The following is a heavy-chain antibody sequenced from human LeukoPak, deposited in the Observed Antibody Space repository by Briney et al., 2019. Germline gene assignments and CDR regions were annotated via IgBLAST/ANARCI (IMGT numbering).Heavy chain of an antibody. CDR1: GYTFTGYY. Sequence: ASVKVSCKASGYTFTGYYMHWVRQAPGQGLEWMGRIIPILGIANYAQKSQGRVTITADKSTSTAYMELSSLRSEDTAVYYCARVGSGYYFGYWGQGTLVTVSS. CDR3: ARVGSGYYFGY. CDR2: IIPILGIA. J-gene: IGHJ4*02. D-gene: IGHD3-22*01. V-gene: IGHV1-69*04.